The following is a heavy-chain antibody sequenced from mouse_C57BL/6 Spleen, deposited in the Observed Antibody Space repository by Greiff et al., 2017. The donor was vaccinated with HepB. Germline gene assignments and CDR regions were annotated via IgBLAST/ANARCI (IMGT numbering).Heavy chain of an antibody. CDR3: ARRLTTGVPFDY. CDR1: GFTFSSYA. D-gene: IGHD1-1*01. Sequence: DVMLVESGGGLVKPGGSLKLSCAASGFTFSSYAMSWVRQTPEKRLEWVATISDGGSYTYSPDNVKGRFTISRDNAKTNLYLQMSHLTSEDTAMYYCARRLTTGVPFDYWGQGTTLTVSS. J-gene: IGHJ2*01. CDR2: ISDGGSYT. V-gene: IGHV5-4*03.